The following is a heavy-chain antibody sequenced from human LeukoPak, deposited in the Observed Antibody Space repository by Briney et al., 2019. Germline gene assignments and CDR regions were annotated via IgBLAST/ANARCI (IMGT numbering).Heavy chain of an antibody. V-gene: IGHV1-2*02. Sequence: ASVKVSCKTSGYTFTGYYMHWVRQAPGQGLEWMGWIIPNNGGTNYAQKFQGRVTMTRDTSISTAYMELSRLRSDDTAVNYCARVSRINDLPWGQGTLVTVSS. CDR3: ARVSRINDLP. D-gene: IGHD3-10*01. J-gene: IGHJ5*02. CDR1: GYTFTGYY. CDR2: IIPNNGGT.